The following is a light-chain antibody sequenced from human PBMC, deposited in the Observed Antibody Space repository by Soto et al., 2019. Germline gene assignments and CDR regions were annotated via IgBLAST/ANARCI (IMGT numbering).Light chain of an antibody. CDR2: AAS. J-gene: IGKJ2*01. Sequence: DIPMTQSPSSLSASVGDRVTITCRASQSISSYLNWYQQKPGKAPKLLIYAASSLQSGVPSRFSGSGSGTDFTLTISRLEPEDFAVYYCQQYGSLPPYTFGQGTKLEIK. CDR3: QQYGSLPPYT. V-gene: IGKV1-39*01. CDR1: QSISSY.